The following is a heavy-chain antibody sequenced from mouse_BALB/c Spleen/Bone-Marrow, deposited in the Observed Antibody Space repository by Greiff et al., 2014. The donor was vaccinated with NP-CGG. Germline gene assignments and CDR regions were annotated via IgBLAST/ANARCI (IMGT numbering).Heavy chain of an antibody. CDR1: GFNIKDTY. V-gene: IGHV14-3*02. CDR2: IDPANGNT. D-gene: IGHD1-2*01. Sequence: VQLKDSGAELVKPGASVKLSCTASGFNIKDTYMHWVKQRPEQGLEWIGRIDPANGNTKYDPKFQGKATITADTSSSTAYLQLSSLTSEDTAVYYCARSHYYGSYAMDYWGQGTSVTVSS. CDR3: ARSHYYGSYAMDY. J-gene: IGHJ4*01.